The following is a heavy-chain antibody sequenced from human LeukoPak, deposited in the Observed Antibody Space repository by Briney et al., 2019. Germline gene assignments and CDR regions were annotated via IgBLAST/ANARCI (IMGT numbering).Heavy chain of an antibody. CDR2: INPNSGGI. CDR3: AVHIEVVTGYFQH. D-gene: IGHD2-21*01. CDR1: GYTFTGYY. V-gene: IGHV1-2*02. J-gene: IGHJ1*01. Sequence: ASVKVSCKASGYTFTGYYMHWVRQAPGQGLEWMGWINPNSGGINYAQKFQGRVTMTRDTSISTAYMELSRLRSDDTAVYYCAVHIEVVTGYFQHWGQGTLVTVSS.